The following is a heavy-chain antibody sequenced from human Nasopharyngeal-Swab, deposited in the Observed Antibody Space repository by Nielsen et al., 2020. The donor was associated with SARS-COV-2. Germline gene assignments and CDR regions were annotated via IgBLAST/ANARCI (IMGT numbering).Heavy chain of an antibody. D-gene: IGHD2-15*01. J-gene: IGHJ3*02. CDR1: GFSLSTSGMC. CDR2: IDWDDDK. Sequence: SGPTLVKPTQTLTLTCTFSGFSLSTSGMCVSWVRQPPGKALEWLALIDWDDDKYYSTSLKTRLTISKDTSKNQVVLTMTNVDPVDTATYYCTRSVVVAVEGAFDIWGQGTMVTVSS. CDR3: TRSVVVAVEGAFDI. V-gene: IGHV2-70*20.